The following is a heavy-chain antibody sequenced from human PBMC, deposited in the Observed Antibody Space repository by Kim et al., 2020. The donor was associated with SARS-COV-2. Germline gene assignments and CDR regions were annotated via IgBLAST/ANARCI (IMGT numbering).Heavy chain of an antibody. CDR2: ISYDGSNK. Sequence: GGSLRLSCAASGFTFSSYAMHWVRQAPGKGLEWVAVISYDGSNKYYADSVKGRFTISRDNSKNTLYLQMNSLRAEDTAVYYCARDRSQVFDYWGQGTLVT. CDR1: GFTFSSYA. V-gene: IGHV3-30*04. CDR3: ARDRSQVFDY. J-gene: IGHJ4*02.